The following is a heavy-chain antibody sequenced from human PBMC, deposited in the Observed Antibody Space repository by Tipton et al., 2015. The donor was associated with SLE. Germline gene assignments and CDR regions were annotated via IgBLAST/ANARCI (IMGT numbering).Heavy chain of an antibody. CDR1: GASVTSHY. CDR3: ARDSSSSPFMSDGFDL. Sequence: TLSLTCTVSGASVTSHYWSWIRQPPGKGLEWIGYFYYSGSTSYDPSLKSRVTISVDTSKNQFSLNLRSVTVADTAVYYCARDSSSSPFMSDGFDLWGQGTMVTVSS. D-gene: IGHD6-6*01. J-gene: IGHJ3*01. V-gene: IGHV4-59*02. CDR2: FYYSGST.